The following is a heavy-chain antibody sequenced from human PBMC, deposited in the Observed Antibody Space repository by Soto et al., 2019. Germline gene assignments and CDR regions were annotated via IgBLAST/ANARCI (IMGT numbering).Heavy chain of an antibody. CDR2: ISWNSGSI. CDR3: AKDISGRGSFYYSFGMDV. D-gene: IGHD1-26*01. J-gene: IGHJ6*02. V-gene: IGHV3-9*01. CDR1: GFIFDDYA. Sequence: EGQLVESGGGLVQPGRSLRLSCAASGFIFDDYAMHWVRQAPGKGLEWVSGISWNSGSIGYADSVKARFTISRDNGKNLLYLQMNSLRAEDTAFYYCAKDISGRGSFYYSFGMDVWGQGTTVTVSS.